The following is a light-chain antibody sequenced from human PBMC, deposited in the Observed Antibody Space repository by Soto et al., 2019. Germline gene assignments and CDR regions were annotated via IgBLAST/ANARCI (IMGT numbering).Light chain of an antibody. CDR3: RQYVSYPVT. CDR2: KAC. J-gene: IGKJ4*01. Sequence: DIQMTQSPSTLSASVGDRVTIACRASQSISNSLAWYQQKPGKAPNLLIYKACSLESGVPSRFGGSGSGTDFTLTISSLQSDDFSTYYCRQYVSYPVTFGGGTKVEMK. V-gene: IGKV1-5*03. CDR1: QSISNS.